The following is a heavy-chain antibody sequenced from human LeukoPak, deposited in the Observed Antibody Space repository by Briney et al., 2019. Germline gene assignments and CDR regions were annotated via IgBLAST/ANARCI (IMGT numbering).Heavy chain of an antibody. CDR3: ARGMGRRDGYNFRPSWVYYMDV. J-gene: IGHJ6*03. CDR1: GGTFSSYA. D-gene: IGHD5-24*01. CDR2: IIPIFGTA. Sequence: GASVKVSCKASGGTFSSYAISWVRQAPGQGLEWMGGIIPIFGTANYAQKFQGRVTITTDESTSTAYMELSSLRSEDTAVYYCARGMGRRDGYNFRPSWVYYMDVWGKGTTVTVSS. V-gene: IGHV1-69*05.